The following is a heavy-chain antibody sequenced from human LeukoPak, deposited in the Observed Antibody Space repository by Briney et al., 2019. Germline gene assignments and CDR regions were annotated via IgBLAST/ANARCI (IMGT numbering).Heavy chain of an antibody. Sequence: WASVKVSCKASGYTFTGYYMHWVRQAPGQGLEWMGWINPNSGGTNYAQKFQGRVTMTRDTSISTAYMELSRLRSDDTAVYYCARLGPYGSGSSYTFDYWGQGTLVTVSS. CDR2: INPNSGGT. CDR1: GYTFTGYY. V-gene: IGHV1-2*02. J-gene: IGHJ4*02. D-gene: IGHD3-10*01. CDR3: ARLGPYGSGSSYTFDY.